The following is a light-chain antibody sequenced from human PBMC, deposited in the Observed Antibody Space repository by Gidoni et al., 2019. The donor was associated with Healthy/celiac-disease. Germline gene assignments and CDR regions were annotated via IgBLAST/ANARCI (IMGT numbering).Light chain of an antibody. CDR1: QSVNNSY. J-gene: IGKJ4*01. CDR2: GAS. CDR3: QQYGSSPPLT. Sequence: EIVLTQSPGTLSLSPGERATLSCRASQSVNNSYLAWYQQKPGQAPRLLNSGASSRATGIPDRFSGSGSGTDFTLTISRLEPEDFAVYYCQQYGSSPPLTFGGGTKVEIK. V-gene: IGKV3-20*01.